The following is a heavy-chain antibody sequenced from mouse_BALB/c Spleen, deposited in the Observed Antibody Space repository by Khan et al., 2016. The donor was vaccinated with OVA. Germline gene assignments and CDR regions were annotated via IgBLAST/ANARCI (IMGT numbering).Heavy chain of an antibody. CDR2: ISYSGST. CDR3: ARDGSRYNYAMDY. V-gene: IGHV3-2*02. Sequence: EVQLQESGPGLVKPSQSLSLTCTVTGYSITSDYAWNWIRQFPGNTLEWMGDISYSGSTNYNPSLKSRISITRDTSKNQFILQLNSVTTEDKATXYCARDGSRYNYAMDYWGQGTSVTVSS. D-gene: IGHD2-3*01. J-gene: IGHJ4*01. CDR1: GYSITSDYA.